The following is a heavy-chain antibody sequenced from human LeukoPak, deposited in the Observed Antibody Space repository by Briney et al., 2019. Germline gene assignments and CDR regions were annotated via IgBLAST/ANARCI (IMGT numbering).Heavy chain of an antibody. Sequence: ASVKVSCKTSGYIFSIYALIWVRQAPGQGLELMGWIETNTGNPTYAQGFTGRFVFSLDTSVSTAYLQISSLKAEDTAVYYCARDYTLTIGTTTYFQHWGQGTLVTVSS. CDR3: ARDYTLTIGTTTYFQH. D-gene: IGHD1-1*01. V-gene: IGHV7-4-1*02. CDR1: GYIFSIYA. CDR2: IETNTGNP. J-gene: IGHJ1*01.